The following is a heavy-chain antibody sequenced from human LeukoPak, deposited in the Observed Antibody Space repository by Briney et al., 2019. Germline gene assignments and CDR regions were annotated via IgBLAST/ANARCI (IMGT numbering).Heavy chain of an antibody. J-gene: IGHJ4*02. Sequence: PGGSLRLSCAASGFTFSTYGMHWVRQAPGKGLEWVAFIRYDESDKYYADSVKGRFTISRDNSENTLCLQMNSLRTGDTAVYYCAKGMWAPGEVAGTTGPVDYWGQGTLVTVSS. CDR2: IRYDESDK. D-gene: IGHD6-19*01. CDR1: GFTFSTYG. V-gene: IGHV3-30*02. CDR3: AKGMWAPGEVAGTTGPVDY.